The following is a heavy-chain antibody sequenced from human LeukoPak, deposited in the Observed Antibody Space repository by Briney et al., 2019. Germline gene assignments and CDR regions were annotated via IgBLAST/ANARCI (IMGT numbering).Heavy chain of an antibody. CDR3: ARLMITFGGTYREDY. CDR2: MNPNSGNT. CDR1: GGTFSSYD. D-gene: IGHD3-16*01. J-gene: IGHJ4*02. V-gene: IGHV1-8*03. Sequence: ASVKVSCKASGGTFSSYDINWVRQATGQGLEWMGWMNPNSGNTGYAQKFQGRVTITRNTSISTAYMELSSLRSEDTAVYYCARLMITFGGTYREDYWGQGTLVTVSS.